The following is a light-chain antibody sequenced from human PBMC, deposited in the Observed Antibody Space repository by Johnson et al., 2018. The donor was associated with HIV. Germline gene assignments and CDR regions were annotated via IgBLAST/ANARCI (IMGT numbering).Light chain of an antibody. CDR1: SSNIGNNY. CDR3: GTWDSSLSAYV. CDR2: DNN. J-gene: IGLJ1*01. V-gene: IGLV1-51*01. Sequence: QSVLTQPPSVSAAPGQKVTISCSGSSSNIGNNYVSWYQQLPGAAPKLLIYDNNKRPSGIPDRFSGSKSGTSATLGITGLQTGDEADYYCGTWDSSLSAYVVATATKVTVL.